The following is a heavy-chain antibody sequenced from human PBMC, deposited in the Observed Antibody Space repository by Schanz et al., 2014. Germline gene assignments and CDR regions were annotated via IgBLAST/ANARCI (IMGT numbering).Heavy chain of an antibody. CDR2: IDYAGST. J-gene: IGHJ4*02. CDR3: ASPPISVAGRLADY. CDR1: GFTFTNYA. Sequence: EVQLLESGGGLVQPGGSLRLSCAASGFTFTNYAMTWVRQAPGKGLEWVSLIDYAGSTNYADSVKGRMTVSRDTSKNALFLQMNNLRAEDTAVYYCASPPISVAGRLADYWGQGILVAVSS. V-gene: IGHV3-66*01. D-gene: IGHD6-19*01.